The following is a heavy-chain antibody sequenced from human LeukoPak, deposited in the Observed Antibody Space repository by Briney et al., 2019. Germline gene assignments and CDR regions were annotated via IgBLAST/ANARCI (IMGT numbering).Heavy chain of an antibody. D-gene: IGHD2-15*01. CDR2: IYHTGST. V-gene: IGHV4-4*02. J-gene: IGHJ4*02. Sequence: KASETLSLTCAVSGGSISSSNWWNWVRQPPGKGLEWIGEIYHTGSTNYNSSLKSRVTISIDKSKNQFSLKLSSVTAADTAVYYCARLSLHCSGGSCYRGAFDSWGQGTLVTVSS. CDR3: ARLSLHCSGGSCYRGAFDS. CDR1: GGSISSSNW.